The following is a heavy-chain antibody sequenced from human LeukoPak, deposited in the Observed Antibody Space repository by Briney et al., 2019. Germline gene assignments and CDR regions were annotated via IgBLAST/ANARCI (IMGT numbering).Heavy chain of an antibody. D-gene: IGHD2-2*01. V-gene: IGHV3-30-3*01. Sequence: PGGSLRLSCAASGFTFSSYAMSWVRQAPGKGLEWVAVISYDGSNKYYADSVKGRFTISRDNSKNTLYLQMNSLRAEDTAVYYCAKDRTGSRPYYFDYWGQGTLVTVSS. CDR3: AKDRTGSRPYYFDY. CDR1: GFTFSSYA. CDR2: ISYDGSNK. J-gene: IGHJ4*02.